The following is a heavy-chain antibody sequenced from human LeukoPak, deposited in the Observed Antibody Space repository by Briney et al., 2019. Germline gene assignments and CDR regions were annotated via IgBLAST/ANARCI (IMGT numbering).Heavy chain of an antibody. CDR3: ARDVACGGDCYSPGAFDI. V-gene: IGHV4-31*03. CDR2: IYYSGST. D-gene: IGHD2-21*02. J-gene: IGHJ3*02. CDR1: GGSISSGGYY. Sequence: PSQTLSLTCTVSGGSISSGGYYWSWIRQHPGKGLERIGYIYYSGSTYYNPSLKSRVTISVDTSKNQFSLKLSSVTAADTAVYYCARDVACGGDCYSPGAFDIWGQGTMVTVSS.